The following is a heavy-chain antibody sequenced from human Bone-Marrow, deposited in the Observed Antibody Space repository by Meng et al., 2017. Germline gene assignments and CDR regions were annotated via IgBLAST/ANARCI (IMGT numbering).Heavy chain of an antibody. V-gene: IGHV1-2*06. J-gene: IGHJ6*02. Sequence: ASVKVSCKASGYTFTGYDMHWVRQAPGQGLEWMGRINPNSGGTNYAQKFQGRVTMTRDTSISTAYMELSRLRSDDTAVYYCARSRLLKIYYYYYGMDVWGQGTTVTVSS. D-gene: IGHD2-15*01. CDR1: GYTFTGYD. CDR2: INPNSGGT. CDR3: ARSRLLKIYYYYYGMDV.